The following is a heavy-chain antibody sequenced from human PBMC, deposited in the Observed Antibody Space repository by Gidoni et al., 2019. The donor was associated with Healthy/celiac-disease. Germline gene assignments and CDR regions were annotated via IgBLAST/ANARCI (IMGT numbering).Heavy chain of an antibody. D-gene: IGHD1-26*01. V-gene: IGHV3-23*01. J-gene: IGHJ4*02. Sequence: EVQLLVSGGGLVQPGGYLRLSCAASGFPFSSYAMSWVRQAPGKGLEWGSAISVSGGSKEYADSVKGRFTISRDNSKNTLYLKMNRLRAEETAVYYCEKGPYRGSYSDFDYWGQGTLVTVSS. CDR2: ISVSGGSK. CDR1: GFPFSSYA. CDR3: EKGPYRGSYSDFDY.